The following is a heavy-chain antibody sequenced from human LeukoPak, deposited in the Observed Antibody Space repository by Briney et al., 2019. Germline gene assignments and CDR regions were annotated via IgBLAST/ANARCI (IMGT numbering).Heavy chain of an antibody. V-gene: IGHV4-34*01. CDR2: INHSGST. CDR3: ARGQSGYCTSSSCRGEFDY. Sequence: SETLSLTCTVYGGSFSGYYWSWSRQPPGKGLEWVVEINHSGSTNYNPSLESRLTISIDTSKIQFSLKLSSVTAADTAVYYCARGQSGYCTSSSCRGEFDYWGQGTLVTVSS. J-gene: IGHJ4*02. D-gene: IGHD2-15*01. CDR1: GGSFSGYY.